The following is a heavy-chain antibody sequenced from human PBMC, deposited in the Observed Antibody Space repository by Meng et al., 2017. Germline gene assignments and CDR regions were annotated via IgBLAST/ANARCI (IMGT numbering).Heavy chain of an antibody. CDR3: ASNDGTGDRTGGDY. V-gene: IGHV1-69*01. CDR1: GGTFSSYA. CDR2: IIPIFGTA. Sequence: QVAVVRSGAGVKRRGSSVKVPCKALGGTFSSYAISWVRHAPGQGLEWMGGIIPIFGTANYAQKFQGRVTITADESTSTAYMELSSLRSEDTAVYYCASNDGTGDRTGGDYWGQGTLVTVSS. D-gene: IGHD7-27*01. J-gene: IGHJ4*02.